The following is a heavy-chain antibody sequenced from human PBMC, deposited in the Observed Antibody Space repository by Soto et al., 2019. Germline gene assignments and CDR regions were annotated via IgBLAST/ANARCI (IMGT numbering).Heavy chain of an antibody. J-gene: IGHJ6*02. V-gene: IGHV3-30*18. CDR1: GFTFSSYG. D-gene: IGHD3-22*01. CDR2: ISYDGSNK. Sequence: QVQLVESGGGVVQPGRSLRLSCAASGFTFSSYGMHWVRQAPGKGLEWVAVISYDGSNKYYADSVKGRFTISRDNSKNTLYLQMNSLRAEDTAVYYCAKDPDSSGYYYYYYYGMDVWGQGTTVTVPS. CDR3: AKDPDSSGYYYYYYYGMDV.